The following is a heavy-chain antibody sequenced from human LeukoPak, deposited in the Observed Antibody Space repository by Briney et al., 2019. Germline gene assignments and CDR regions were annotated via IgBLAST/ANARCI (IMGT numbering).Heavy chain of an antibody. Sequence: SVKVSCKASGGTFSRYAISWVRQAPGQGLEWMGGIIPIFGTANYAQKFQGRVTITADESTSTAYMELSSLRSEDTAVYYCARGPRVYYDSSGYPYFDYWGQGTLVTVSS. D-gene: IGHD3-22*01. V-gene: IGHV1-69*13. J-gene: IGHJ4*02. CDR3: ARGPRVYYDSSGYPYFDY. CDR1: GGTFSRYA. CDR2: IIPIFGTA.